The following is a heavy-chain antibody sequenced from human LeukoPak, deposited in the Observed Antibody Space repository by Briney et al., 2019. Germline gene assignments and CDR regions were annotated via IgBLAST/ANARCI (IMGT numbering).Heavy chain of an antibody. Sequence: PGGSLRLSCAASGVTFSSYWMSWVRQAPGKGLEWVANIKQDGSEKYYVDSVKGRFTISRDNAKNSLYLQMNSLRAEDTAVYYCARDPIVVVPAAKRTNYYYYGMDVWGQGTTVTVSS. D-gene: IGHD2-2*01. CDR2: IKQDGSEK. CDR1: GVTFSSYW. CDR3: ARDPIVVVPAAKRTNYYYYGMDV. V-gene: IGHV3-7*03. J-gene: IGHJ6*02.